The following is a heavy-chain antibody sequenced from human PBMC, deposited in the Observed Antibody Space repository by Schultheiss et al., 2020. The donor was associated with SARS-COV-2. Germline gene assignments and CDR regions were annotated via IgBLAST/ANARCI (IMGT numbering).Heavy chain of an antibody. D-gene: IGHD3-3*01. J-gene: IGHJ6*02. CDR1: GFTFSSYA. CDR3: AKDLYYDFWSGYYPAQYYYYYYGMDV. Sequence: GGSLRLSCAASGFTFSSYAMSWVRQAPGKGLEWVSAISGSGGSTYYADSVKGRFTISRDNSKNTLYLQMNSLRAEDTAVYYCAKDLYYDFWSGYYPAQYYYYYYGMDVWGQGTTVTVSS. CDR2: ISGSGGST. V-gene: IGHV3-23*01.